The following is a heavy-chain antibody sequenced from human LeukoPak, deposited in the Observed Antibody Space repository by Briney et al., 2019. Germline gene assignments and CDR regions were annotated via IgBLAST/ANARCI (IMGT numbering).Heavy chain of an antibody. CDR1: GGSISSYY. D-gene: IGHD3-16*02. Sequence: ASETLSLTCTVSGGSISSYYWSWIRQPPGKGLEWIGYIYYSGSTNYNPSLKSRVTISVDTSKNQFSLKLSSVTAADTAVYYCARGWDYVWGSYRLYYFDYWGQGTLVTVSS. CDR2: IYYSGST. CDR3: ARGWDYVWGSYRLYYFDY. J-gene: IGHJ4*02. V-gene: IGHV4-59*12.